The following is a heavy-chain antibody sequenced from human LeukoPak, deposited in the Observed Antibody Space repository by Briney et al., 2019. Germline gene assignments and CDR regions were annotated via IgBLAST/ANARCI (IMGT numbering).Heavy chain of an antibody. J-gene: IGHJ1*01. CDR3: ARSRWIQLKSGEYFQH. D-gene: IGHD5-18*01. CDR2: INHSGST. CDR1: GGSLSGYY. Sequence: PSETLSHTCAVYGGSLSGYYWSWIRQPPGKGLEWIGEINHSGSTNYNPSLKSRVTISVDTSKNQFSLKLSSVTAADTAVYYCARSRWIQLKSGEYFQHWGQGTLVTVS. V-gene: IGHV4-34*01.